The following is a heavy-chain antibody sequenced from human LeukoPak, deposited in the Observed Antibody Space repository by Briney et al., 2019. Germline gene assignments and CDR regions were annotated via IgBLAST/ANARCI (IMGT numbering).Heavy chain of an antibody. V-gene: IGHV4-4*07. Sequence: PSETLSLTCTVSGGSISSYYWSWIRQPAGKGLEWIGRIYTSGSTNYNPSLKSRVTISVDKSKNQFSLKLSSVTAADTAVYYCARESILDYDFWSGPHAFDIWGQGTMATVSS. D-gene: IGHD3-3*01. CDR3: ARESILDYDFWSGPHAFDI. CDR2: IYTSGST. J-gene: IGHJ3*02. CDR1: GGSISSYY.